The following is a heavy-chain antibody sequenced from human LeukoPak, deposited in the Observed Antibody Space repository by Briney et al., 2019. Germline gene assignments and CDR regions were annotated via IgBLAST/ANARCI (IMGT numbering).Heavy chain of an antibody. CDR2: IYHSGST. CDR1: GGSTSSGGYS. CDR3: AREGGYSGFAFTYFDY. Sequence: SQTLSLTCAVSGGSTSSGGYSWNWIRQPPGKGLEWIGYIYHSGSTYYNPSLKSRVTISIDTSENQFSLKLNSVTAADTAVYYCAREGGYSGFAFTYFDYWGQGTLVTVSS. D-gene: IGHD5-12*01. V-gene: IGHV4-30-2*01. J-gene: IGHJ4*02.